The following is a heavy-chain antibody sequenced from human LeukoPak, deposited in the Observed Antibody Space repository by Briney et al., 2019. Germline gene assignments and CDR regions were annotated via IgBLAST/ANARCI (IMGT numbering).Heavy chain of an antibody. CDR2: IYYSGST. CDR3: ARAWYSSGWYLENFDY. J-gene: IGHJ4*02. V-gene: IGHV4-39*07. CDR1: GGSISSSIYY. Sequence: SETLSLTCTVSGGSISSSIYYWGWIRQSPGKGLEWIGSIYYSGSTYYNPSLKSRVTISVDTSKNQFSLKLSSVTAADTAVYYCARAWYSSGWYLENFDYWGQGTLVTVSS. D-gene: IGHD6-19*01.